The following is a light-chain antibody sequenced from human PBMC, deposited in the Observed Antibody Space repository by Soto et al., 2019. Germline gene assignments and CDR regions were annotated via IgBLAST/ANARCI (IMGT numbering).Light chain of an antibody. J-gene: IGKJ2*01. V-gene: IGKV3-20*01. CDR1: RSSASSY. Sequence: EIVLTQSPATLSLSPGERATLSCRASRSSASSYLAWYQHKPGQAPRLLIYAASSRATGIPDRFIGSGSGTDFTLTISRLEPDDSAVYYCHHYDSSPPYTFGQGTKVDIK. CDR2: AAS. CDR3: HHYDSSPPYT.